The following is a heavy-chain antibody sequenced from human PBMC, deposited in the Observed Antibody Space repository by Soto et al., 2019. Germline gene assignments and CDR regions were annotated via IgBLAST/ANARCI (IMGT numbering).Heavy chain of an antibody. D-gene: IGHD5-12*01. CDR2: IYYSGST. Sequence: SETLSLTCTVSGGSVSSGSYYWSWIRQPPGKGLEWIGYIYYSGSTNYNPSLKSRVTISVDTSKNQFSLQLNSVTPEDTAVYYCAKTTLVATTDYYYYYGMDVWGQGTTVTVSS. CDR1: GGSVSSGSYY. J-gene: IGHJ6*02. V-gene: IGHV4-61*01. CDR3: AKTTLVATTDYYYYYGMDV.